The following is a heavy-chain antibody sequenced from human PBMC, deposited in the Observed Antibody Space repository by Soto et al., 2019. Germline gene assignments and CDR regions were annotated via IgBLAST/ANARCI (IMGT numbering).Heavy chain of an antibody. CDR1: EGTFNSYA. CDR2: IIPYYNTL. J-gene: IGHJ4*02. D-gene: IGHD6-13*01. Sequence: SVKVSCKASEGTFNSYAIAWVRQAPGQGLEWMGGIIPYYNTLNYAQKFQDRVTITADDSTNTAYMELSSLRSDDTAVYFWASGASRGYPYFFDSWAQGTLVTVSS. CDR3: ASGASRGYPYFFDS. V-gene: IGHV1-69*13.